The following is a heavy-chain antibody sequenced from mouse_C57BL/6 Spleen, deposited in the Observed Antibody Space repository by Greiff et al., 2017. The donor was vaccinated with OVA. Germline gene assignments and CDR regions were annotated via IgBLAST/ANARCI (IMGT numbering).Heavy chain of an antibody. CDR3: ARSGHYGYDGADAY. Sequence: QVQLKQSGAELVRPGASVKLSCKASGYTFTDYYINWVKQRPGQGLEWIARIYPGSGNTYYNEKFKGKATLTAEKSSSTAYMQLSSLTSEDSAVYFCARSGHYGYDGADAYWGQGTLATVSA. CDR1: GYTFTDYY. D-gene: IGHD2-2*01. V-gene: IGHV1-76*01. J-gene: IGHJ3*01. CDR2: IYPGSGNT.